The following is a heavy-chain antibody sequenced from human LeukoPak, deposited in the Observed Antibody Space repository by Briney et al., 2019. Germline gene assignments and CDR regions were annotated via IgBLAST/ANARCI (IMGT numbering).Heavy chain of an antibody. CDR3: ARARLHNTVKDAFDI. D-gene: IGHD4-17*01. CDR1: GFTFSDYY. V-gene: IGHV3-11*03. CDR2: ISSSSSYT. J-gene: IGHJ3*02. Sequence: PGGSLRLSCAASGFTFSDYYMSWIRQAPGKGLEWVSYISSSSSYTNYADSVKGRFTISRDNAKNSLYLQMNSLRAEDTAVYYCARARLHNTVKDAFDIWGQGTMVTVSS.